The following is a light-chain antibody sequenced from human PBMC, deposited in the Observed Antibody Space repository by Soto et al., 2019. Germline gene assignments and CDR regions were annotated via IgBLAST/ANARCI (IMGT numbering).Light chain of an antibody. CDR1: SSDVGGYNY. V-gene: IGLV2-14*01. Sequence: QSVLTQPASVSGSHGQSITISCTGTSSDVGGYNYVSWYQQHPGKAPKLMISEVSNRPSGVSNRFSGSKSGNTASLTISGLQAEDEAGYYCSSYTSGSTLLVFGGGTKLTVL. J-gene: IGLJ2*01. CDR2: EVS. CDR3: SSYTSGSTLLV.